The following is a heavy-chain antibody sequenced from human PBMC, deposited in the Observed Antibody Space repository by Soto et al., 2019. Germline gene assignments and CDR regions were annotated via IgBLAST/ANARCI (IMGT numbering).Heavy chain of an antibody. CDR2: FYYSGST. CDR1: GCSISSYY. CDR3: ARGRVGATLLVAFDI. V-gene: IGHV4-59*01. Sequence: QVQLQESGPGLVKPSETLSLTCTVSGCSISSYYWSWIRQPPGKGLEWIGYFYYSGSTNYNPSLKSRVTISVDTSQNQFSLKLSSLTAADTAVYYCARGRVGATLLVAFDICGQGTMVTVSS. D-gene: IGHD1-26*01. J-gene: IGHJ3*02.